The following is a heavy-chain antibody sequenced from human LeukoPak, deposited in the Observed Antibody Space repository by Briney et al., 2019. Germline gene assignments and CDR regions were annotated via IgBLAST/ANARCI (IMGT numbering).Heavy chain of an antibody. CDR2: IYYSGST. J-gene: IGHJ4*02. Sequence: SETLSLTCTVSGGSISSYYWSWIRQPPGKGLEWIGYIYYSGSTNYNPSLKSRVTISVDTSKNQFSLKLSSVTAADTAVYYCARVYGDYYSLDYWGQGTLVTVSS. V-gene: IGHV4-59*01. CDR3: ARVYGDYYSLDY. CDR1: GGSISSYY. D-gene: IGHD4-17*01.